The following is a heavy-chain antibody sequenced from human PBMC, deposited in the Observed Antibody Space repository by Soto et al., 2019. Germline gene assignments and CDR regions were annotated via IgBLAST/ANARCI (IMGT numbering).Heavy chain of an antibody. CDR3: AREGFKSDFWRKFGMDV. CDR1: GFTFSSYS. V-gene: IGHV3-21*01. Sequence: GGSLRLSCAASGFTFSSYSMNWVRQAPGKGLEWVSSISSSSSYIYYADSVKGRFTISRDNAKNSLYLQMNSLRAEDTAVYYCAREGFKSDFWRKFGMDVWGQGTTVTVSS. D-gene: IGHD3-3*01. J-gene: IGHJ6*02. CDR2: ISSSSSYI.